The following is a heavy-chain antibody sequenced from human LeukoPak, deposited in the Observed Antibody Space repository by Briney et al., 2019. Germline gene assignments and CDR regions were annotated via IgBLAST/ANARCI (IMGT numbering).Heavy chain of an antibody. CDR1: GFTFDDYA. J-gene: IGHJ6*02. CDR2: ISWNSGSI. Sequence: GRSLRLSCAASGFTFDDYAMHWVRQAPGKGLEWVSGISWNSGSIGYADSVNGRFTISRDNAKNSLYLQMNSLRAEDTALYYCAKDILAGGYGMDAWGQGTTVTVSS. CDR3: AKDILAGGYGMDA. V-gene: IGHV3-9*01. D-gene: IGHD6-19*01.